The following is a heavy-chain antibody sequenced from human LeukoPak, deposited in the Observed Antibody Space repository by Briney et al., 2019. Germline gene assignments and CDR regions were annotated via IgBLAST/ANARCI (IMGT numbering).Heavy chain of an antibody. CDR1: GGTFSSYA. CDR3: ARDPLGGFGELSMGYFDY. Sequence: SVKVSCTASGGTFSSYAISWVRQAPGQGLERMGGVIPIFGTADYAQKFQGRGTITADESTSTAYMELRSLRSEDTAVYYCARDPLGGFGELSMGYFDYWGQGTLVTVSS. CDR2: VIPIFGTA. J-gene: IGHJ4*02. V-gene: IGHV1-69*13. D-gene: IGHD3-10*01.